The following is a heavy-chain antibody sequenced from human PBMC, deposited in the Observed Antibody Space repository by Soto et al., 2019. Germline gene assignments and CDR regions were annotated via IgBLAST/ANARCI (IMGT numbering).Heavy chain of an antibody. Sequence: QVQLQESGPGLVKHSGTLSVTCGVSGGSIRSNKWWSWVRQPPGKGLEWIGEIYHSGSTNYNPSLNRRVTKSVDKSKNQFALKLNCVIAADTGVYYCARWGDWMQQVLWGQGTLVNGSS. CDR1: GGSIRSNKW. J-gene: IGHJ4*02. CDR2: IYHSGST. V-gene: IGHV4-4*02. CDR3: ARWGDWMQQVL. D-gene: IGHD5-18*01.